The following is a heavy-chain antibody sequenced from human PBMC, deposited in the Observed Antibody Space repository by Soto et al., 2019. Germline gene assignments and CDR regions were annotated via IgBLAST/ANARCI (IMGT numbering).Heavy chain of an antibody. CDR2: ISYDGSNK. D-gene: IGHD6-13*01. CDR3: AREVGSSWFSLYYSSTDMDT. V-gene: IGHV3-30-3*01. J-gene: IGHJ6*02. Sequence: GGSLRLSCAASGFTFSSYAMHWVRQAPGKGLEWVAVISYDGSNKYYADSVKGRFTISRDNSKNTLYLQMNSLRAEDTAVYYCAREVGSSWFSLYYSSTDMDTWGQGDTLTVSS. CDR1: GFTFSSYA.